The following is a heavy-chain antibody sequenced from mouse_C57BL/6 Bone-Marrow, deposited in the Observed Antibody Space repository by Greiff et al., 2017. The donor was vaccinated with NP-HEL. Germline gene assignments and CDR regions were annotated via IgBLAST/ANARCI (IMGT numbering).Heavy chain of an antibody. V-gene: IGHV5-9-1*02. CDR3: TREKPIYYGNYGWYFDV. CDR2: ISSGGDYI. J-gene: IGHJ1*03. Sequence: EVKLQESGEGLVKPGGSLKLSCAASGFTFSSYAMSWVRQTPEKRLEWVAYISSGGDYIYYADTVKGRFTISRDNARNTLYLQMSSLKSEDTAMYYCTREKPIYYGNYGWYFDVWGTGTTVTVSS. D-gene: IGHD2-1*01. CDR1: GFTFSSYA.